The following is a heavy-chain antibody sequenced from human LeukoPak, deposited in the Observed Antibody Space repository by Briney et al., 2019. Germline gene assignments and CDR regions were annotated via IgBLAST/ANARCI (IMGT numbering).Heavy chain of an antibody. CDR2: VNPNSGAT. Sequence: ASVKVSCKASGYTFTGYYMHWVRQAPGQGLEWMGWVNPNSGATSYAQKFHGRVTMTRDTSITTAYMELSRLKSDDTAVYYCARDTSGNNFEYWGQGTLVTVSS. CDR3: ARDTSGNNFEY. V-gene: IGHV1-2*02. D-gene: IGHD1/OR15-1a*01. J-gene: IGHJ4*02. CDR1: GYTFTGYY.